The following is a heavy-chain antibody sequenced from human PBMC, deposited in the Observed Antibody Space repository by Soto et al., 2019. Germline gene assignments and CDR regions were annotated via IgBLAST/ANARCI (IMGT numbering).Heavy chain of an antibody. V-gene: IGHV3-23*01. Sequence: EVQLLESGGGLVQPGGSLRLSCAASGFTFSSYAMSWVRQAPGKGLEWVSGMSGSGAGTYYADSVKGRFTISRDNSKNTLYLQMNSLRAEDTAVYYGAKGNPQGTNFDYWGQGTLVTVSS. CDR2: MSGSGAGT. CDR3: AKGNPQGTNFDY. J-gene: IGHJ4*02. CDR1: GFTFSSYA.